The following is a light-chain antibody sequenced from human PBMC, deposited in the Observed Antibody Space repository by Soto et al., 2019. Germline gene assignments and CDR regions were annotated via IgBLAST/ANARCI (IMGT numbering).Light chain of an antibody. Sequence: QSALTQPASVSGSPGQSITISCTGTSSDIGNYDYVSWYQQHPGKAPKLIIYEANNRPSGVSNRFSGSKSGNAASLTISGLQAEDEADYYCSSYTSSSTLYVFGTGTKVT. V-gene: IGLV2-14*01. CDR2: EAN. CDR3: SSYTSSSTLYV. J-gene: IGLJ1*01. CDR1: SSDIGNYDY.